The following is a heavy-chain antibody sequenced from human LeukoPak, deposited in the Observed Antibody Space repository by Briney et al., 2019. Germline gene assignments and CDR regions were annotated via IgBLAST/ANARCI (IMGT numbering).Heavy chain of an antibody. J-gene: IGHJ4*02. Sequence: GGSLRLSCVASGFTFSTYGMNWVRQSPGRGLEWVSSISSSSSFIQYADSVKGRFTISRDNAKNSLFLQMSSLRADDTAVYYCARERRCASCFLYWGQGTLVTVSS. CDR1: GFTFSTYG. V-gene: IGHV3-21*01. CDR3: ARERRCASCFLY. CDR2: ISSSSSFI. D-gene: IGHD2-8*01.